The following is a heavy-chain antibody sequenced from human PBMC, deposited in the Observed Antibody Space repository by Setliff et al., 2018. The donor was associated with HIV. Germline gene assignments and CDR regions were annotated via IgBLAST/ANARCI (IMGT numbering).Heavy chain of an antibody. Sequence: PSETLSLTCSVSSGSMTGHYWTWVRQPPGKGLEWIGYRHSLGSWRVSDTPNYSPPLKSPITISLDTSQRQFSLTMTSVTAADTAVYYCSRGLSSQTYGGTPPLGLDYWGQGSLVTVSS. V-gene: IGHV4-4*08. CDR3: SRGLSSQTYGGTPPLGLDY. D-gene: IGHD2-2*01. J-gene: IGHJ4*01. CDR2: RHSLGSWRVSDTP. CDR1: SGSMTGHY.